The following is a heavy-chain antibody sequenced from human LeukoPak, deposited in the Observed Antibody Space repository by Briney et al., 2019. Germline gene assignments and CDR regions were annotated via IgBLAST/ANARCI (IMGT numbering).Heavy chain of an antibody. V-gene: IGHV4-61*01. CDR2: IYYSGST. D-gene: IGHD6-19*01. J-gene: IGHJ4*02. CDR1: GGSVNIGSYY. Sequence: PSETLSLTCTVSGGSVNIGSYYWSWIRQPPGKGLEWIGHIYYSGSTNYNPSLKSRVTISVDTSKNQFSLKLNSVTAADTAVCYCARGIGQWLALDYWGQGTPVTVSS. CDR3: ARGIGQWLALDY.